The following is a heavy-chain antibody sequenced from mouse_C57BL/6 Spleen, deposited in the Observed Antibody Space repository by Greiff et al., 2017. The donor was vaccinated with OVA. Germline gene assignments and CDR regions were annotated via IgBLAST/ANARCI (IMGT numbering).Heavy chain of an antibody. CDR2: INPNNGGT. CDR3: ARGTFYDTFAD. CDR1: GYTFTDSY. Sequence: VQLQQSGPELVKPGASVKISCKASGYTFTDSYMNWVKQSHGKSLEWIGDINPNNGGTSYNQKFKGKATLTVDKSSSTAYMELRSLTSEDSAVYYCARGTFYDTFADWGQGTLVTVSA. J-gene: IGHJ3*01. D-gene: IGHD2-3*01. V-gene: IGHV1-26*01.